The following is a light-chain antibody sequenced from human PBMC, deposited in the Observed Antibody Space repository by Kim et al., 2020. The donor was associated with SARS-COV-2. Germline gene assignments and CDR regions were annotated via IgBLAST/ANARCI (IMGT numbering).Light chain of an antibody. Sequence: ASVGDRVIITCRASQGIANKLAWFQQKPGKAPKFLIYAASTLETGVPSRFSGSGSGTDFILTISSLQPEDYGTYYCQQYDVYPRTFGQGTKVDIK. CDR2: AAS. CDR3: QQYDVYPRT. V-gene: IGKV1-16*01. J-gene: IGKJ1*01. CDR1: QGIANK.